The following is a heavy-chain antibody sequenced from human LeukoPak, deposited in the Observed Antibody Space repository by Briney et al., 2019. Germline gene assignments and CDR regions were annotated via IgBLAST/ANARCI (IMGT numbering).Heavy chain of an antibody. J-gene: IGHJ4*02. Sequence: SETLSLTCAVYGGSFSGYYWSWIRQPPGKGLEWIGEINHSGSTNYNPSLKSRVTISVDTSKNQFSLKLSSVTAADTAVYFCARGRWYDFWSGHPPYYFDYWGQRTPVTVSS. D-gene: IGHD3-3*01. CDR3: ARGRWYDFWSGHPPYYFDY. CDR1: GGSFSGYY. CDR2: INHSGST. V-gene: IGHV4-34*01.